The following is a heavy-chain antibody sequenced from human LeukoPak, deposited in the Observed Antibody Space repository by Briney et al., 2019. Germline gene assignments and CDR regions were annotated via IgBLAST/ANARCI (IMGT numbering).Heavy chain of an antibody. Sequence: PGGSLRLSCAGSGFNFGLYAMSWVRQAPGKGLEWVANIREDGSEKYYVDSVKGRFTVSRDNAKNSLYLQVNSLRAEDTAVYYCARLNYDFWSGVWEGYYMDVWGKGTTVTVSS. J-gene: IGHJ6*03. CDR1: GFNFGLYA. V-gene: IGHV3-7*01. CDR3: ARLNYDFWSGVWEGYYMDV. CDR2: IREDGSEK. D-gene: IGHD3-3*01.